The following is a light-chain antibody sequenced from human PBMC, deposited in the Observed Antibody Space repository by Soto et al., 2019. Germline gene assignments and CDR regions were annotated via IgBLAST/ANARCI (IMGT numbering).Light chain of an antibody. Sequence: IQMTQSPSSLSASIGDTFTITCLASQGIGNALGWYQQRPGKVPKLLIYDASNLGSGVPSRFSGSGSGTDFTLTISGLQPDDFTTYYCQQYTSYSRAFGQGTKVDIK. CDR1: QGIGNA. CDR2: DAS. V-gene: IGKV1-13*02. J-gene: IGKJ1*01. CDR3: QQYTSYSRA.